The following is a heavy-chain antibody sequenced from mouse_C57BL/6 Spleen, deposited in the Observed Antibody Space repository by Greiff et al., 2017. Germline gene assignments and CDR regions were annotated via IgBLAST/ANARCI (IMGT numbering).Heavy chain of an antibody. J-gene: IGHJ4*01. CDR2: INPNYGTT. Sequence: EVKLQQSGPELVKPGASVKISCKASGYSFTAYNMNWVNQSNGKSLEWIGVINPNYGTTSYNQKFKGKATLTVDQSSSTAYMQLNSLTSEDSAVYYCARNSNQYYYAMDYWGQGTSVTVSS. CDR3: ARNSNQYYYAMDY. CDR1: GYSFTAYN. V-gene: IGHV1-39*01. D-gene: IGHD2-5*01.